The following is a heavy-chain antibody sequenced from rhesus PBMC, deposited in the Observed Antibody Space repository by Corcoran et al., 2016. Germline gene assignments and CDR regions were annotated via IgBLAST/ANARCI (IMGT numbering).Heavy chain of an antibody. Sequence: QVQLQESGPGVVKPSETLSLTCAVSGGSISDSYRWSWIRQPPGKGLEWIGYIYGSSTSTNYNPSLKSRVTISKDASKNQFSLKLSSVTAADTAVYYCARDDYGSSRGFDYWGQGVLVTVSS. CDR2: IYGSSTST. D-gene: IGHD4-29*01. CDR1: GGSISDSYR. V-gene: IGHV4S10*01. J-gene: IGHJ4*01. CDR3: ARDDYGSSRGFDY.